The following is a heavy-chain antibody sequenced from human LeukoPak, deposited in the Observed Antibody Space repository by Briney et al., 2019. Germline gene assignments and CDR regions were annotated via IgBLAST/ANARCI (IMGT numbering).Heavy chain of an antibody. Sequence: GGSLRLSCAASGFTFDDYGMSWVRQAPGKGLEWVSGINWNGGSTGYADSVKGRFTISRDNAKNSLYLQMNSLRAEDTALYYCARDGSTIFGVVTYYMDVWAKGPRSPSP. D-gene: IGHD3-3*01. J-gene: IGHJ6*03. CDR1: GFTFDDYG. V-gene: IGHV3-20*04. CDR3: ARDGSTIFGVVTYYMDV. CDR2: INWNGGST.